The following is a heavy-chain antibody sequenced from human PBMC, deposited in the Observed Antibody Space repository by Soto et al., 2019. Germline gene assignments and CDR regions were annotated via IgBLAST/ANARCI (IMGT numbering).Heavy chain of an antibody. CDR3: AKEGASSWYFFDY. Sequence: GGSLRLSCAASGYTFSSYAMNWVRQPPGKGLEWVSTISGSGGGAYYADSVKGRFTISRDNSKNTLYLQMNSLRAEDTAIYYCAKEGASSWYFFDYWGQGTLVTVSS. CDR2: ISGSGGGA. D-gene: IGHD6-13*01. CDR1: GYTFSSYA. J-gene: IGHJ4*02. V-gene: IGHV3-23*01.